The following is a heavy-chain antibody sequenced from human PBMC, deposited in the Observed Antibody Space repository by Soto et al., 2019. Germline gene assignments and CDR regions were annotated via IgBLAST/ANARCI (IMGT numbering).Heavy chain of an antibody. CDR1: GYTFTSYA. D-gene: IGHD4-17*01. J-gene: IGHJ3*02. CDR3: ARVGYYGDYWDAFDI. Sequence: GASVKVSCKASGYTFTSYAMHWVRQAPGQRLEWMGWINAGNGNTKYSQKFQGRVTITRDTSASTAYMELSSLRSEDTAVYYCARVGYYGDYWDAFDIWGQGTMVTVSS. CDR2: INAGNGNT. V-gene: IGHV1-3*01.